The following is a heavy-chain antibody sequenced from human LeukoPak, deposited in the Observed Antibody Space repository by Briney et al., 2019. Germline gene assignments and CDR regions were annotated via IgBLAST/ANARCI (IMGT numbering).Heavy chain of an antibody. CDR3: ARVMNVDILTVPLDY. Sequence: PGGSLRLSCAASEFTFSDYYMTWIRQAPGKGLEWVSYISSSGNTKFYADSAKGRFTISRDNAKNSLYLQMNSLRAEDTAVYYCARVMNVDILTVPLDYWGQGTLVTVSS. D-gene: IGHD3-9*01. J-gene: IGHJ4*02. CDR1: EFTFSDYY. V-gene: IGHV3-11*01. CDR2: ISSSGNTK.